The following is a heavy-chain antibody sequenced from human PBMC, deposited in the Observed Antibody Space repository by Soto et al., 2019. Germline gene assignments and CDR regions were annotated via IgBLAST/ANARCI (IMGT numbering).Heavy chain of an antibody. J-gene: IGHJ4*02. CDR3: AREEYYYGSGSYRKGPYFDY. CDR2: ISSSGSTI. Sequence: GGSLRLSCAASGFTFSDYYMSWIRQAPGKGLEWVSYISSSGSTIYYADSVKGRFTISRDNAKNSLYLQMNSLRAEDTAVYYCAREEYYYGSGSYRKGPYFDYWGQGTLVTVSS. CDR1: GFTFSDYY. D-gene: IGHD3-10*01. V-gene: IGHV3-11*01.